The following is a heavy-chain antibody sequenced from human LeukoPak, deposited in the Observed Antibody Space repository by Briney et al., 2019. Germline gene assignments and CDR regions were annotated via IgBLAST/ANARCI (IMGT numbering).Heavy chain of an antibody. J-gene: IGHJ4*02. CDR2: IRYDGSNK. D-gene: IGHD6-19*01. CDR1: GFTFSSYG. Sequence: GGSLRLSCAASGFTFSSYGMHWVRQAPGKGLEWVAFIRYDGSNKYYADSVKGRFTISRDNSKNTLYLQMNSLRAEDTAVYYCAKDGAVAVAGTLDYWGQGTLVTVPS. CDR3: AKDGAVAVAGTLDY. V-gene: IGHV3-30*02.